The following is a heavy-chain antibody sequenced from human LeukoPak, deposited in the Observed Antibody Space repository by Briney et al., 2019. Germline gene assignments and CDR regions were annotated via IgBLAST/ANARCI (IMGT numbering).Heavy chain of an antibody. V-gene: IGHV4-4*07. CDR3: PRRIAAFDS. CDR2: FYTSGSS. Sequence: SETLSLTCTVPGGSISCYYWSWIRQPAAKGLQWIGRFYTSGSSNYNPSLKIRVTMSVDPSKNQFSLDLTSVAAADTAVYCCPRRIAAFDSWGQGPLVTVS. D-gene: IGHD6-13*01. CDR1: GGSISCYY. J-gene: IGHJ4*02.